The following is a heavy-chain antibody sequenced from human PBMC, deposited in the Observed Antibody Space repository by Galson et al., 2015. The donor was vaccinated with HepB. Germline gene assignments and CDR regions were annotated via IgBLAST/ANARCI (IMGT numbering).Heavy chain of an antibody. J-gene: IGHJ4*02. V-gene: IGHV1-46*01. CDR1: GYTFTSYY. CDR2: INPSGGST. Sequence: SVKVSCKASGYTFTSYYMHWVRQAPGQGLEWMGIINPSGGSTSYAQKFQGRVTMTRDTSTSTVYMELSSLRSEDTAVYYCARESIWVWFGELLSPAFDYWGQGTLVTVSS. D-gene: IGHD3-10*01. CDR3: ARESIWVWFGELLSPAFDY.